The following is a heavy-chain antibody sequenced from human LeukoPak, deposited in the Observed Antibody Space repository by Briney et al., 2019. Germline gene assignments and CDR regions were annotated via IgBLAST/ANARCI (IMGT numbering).Heavy chain of an antibody. D-gene: IGHD3-22*01. CDR2: IYHSGST. J-gene: IGHJ4*02. CDR3: AREVLGGYAD. Sequence: SQTLSLTCAVSGGXISSGGYSWSWIRQPPGKGLEWIGYIYHSGSTYYNPSLKSRVTISVDRSKNQFSLKLSSVTAADTAVYYCAREVLGGYADWGQGTLVTVSS. CDR1: GGXISSGGYS. V-gene: IGHV4-30-2*01.